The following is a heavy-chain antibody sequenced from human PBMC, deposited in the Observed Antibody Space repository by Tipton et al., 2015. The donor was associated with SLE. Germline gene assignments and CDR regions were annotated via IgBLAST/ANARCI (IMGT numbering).Heavy chain of an antibody. J-gene: IGHJ4*02. CDR1: GFIVRSHY. CDR2: TYSGETT. CDR3: ATLWGYCSVGRCYSAF. V-gene: IGHV3-53*05. Sequence: SLRLSCAASGFIVRSHYMSWVRQAPGKGLERVSVTYSGETTYYADSVKGRFAISRDNSKNTLYLQMNSLRPEDTAVYYCATLWGYCSVGRCYSAFWGQGTLVTVSS. D-gene: IGHD2-15*01.